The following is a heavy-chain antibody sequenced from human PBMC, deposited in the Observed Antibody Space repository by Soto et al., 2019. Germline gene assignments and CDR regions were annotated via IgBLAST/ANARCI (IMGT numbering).Heavy chain of an antibody. J-gene: IGHJ4*02. V-gene: IGHV3-23*01. Sequence: EVQLSESGGGLVQPGGSLRLSCAASGFSFAGYALTWVRLAPGKGLEWVSSISGSGASTYYADSVKGRFTISRDNSKRMVYLQMESLTAGDTAVYYCAKTETFNGYYNAFDYWGQGTRVTVSS. CDR1: GFSFAGYA. D-gene: IGHD3-9*01. CDR3: AKTETFNGYYNAFDY. CDR2: ISGSGAST.